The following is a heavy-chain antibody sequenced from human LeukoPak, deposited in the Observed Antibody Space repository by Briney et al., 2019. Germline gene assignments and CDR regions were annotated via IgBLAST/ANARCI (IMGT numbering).Heavy chain of an antibody. CDR2: ISRSGTII. V-gene: IGHV3-48*03. J-gene: IGHJ3*02. D-gene: IGHD4-17*01. CDR3: AKGIYGDYVAFDI. CDR1: GFTFSGYE. Sequence: PGGSLRLSCAASGFTFSGYEMNWVRQAPGKGLEWVSYISRSGTIISYADSVRGRLTISRDNSKNTLYLQMNSLRAEDTAVYYCAKGIYGDYVAFDIWGQGTMVTVSS.